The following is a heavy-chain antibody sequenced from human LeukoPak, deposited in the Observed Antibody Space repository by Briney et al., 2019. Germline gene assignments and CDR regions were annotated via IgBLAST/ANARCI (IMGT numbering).Heavy chain of an antibody. D-gene: IGHD5-12*01. CDR3: ARLHPGDIVATILDY. V-gene: IGHV5-51*01. CDR2: IYPGDSDT. CDR1: GYSFTSYW. J-gene: IGHJ4*02. Sequence: GESLKISCKGSGYSFTSYWIGWVRQMPGKGLEWMGIIYPGDSDTRYSPSFQGQVTISADKSISTAYLQWSSLKASDTAMYYCARLHPGDIVATILDYWGQGTLVTVSS.